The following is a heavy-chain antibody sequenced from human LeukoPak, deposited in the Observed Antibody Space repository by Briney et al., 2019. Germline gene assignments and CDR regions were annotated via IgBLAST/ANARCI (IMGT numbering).Heavy chain of an antibody. CDR2: IIPILGIA. CDR3: ARVFTPISTYYYYGMDV. Sequence: ASVKVSCKASGGTFSSYASGWVRQAPGQGLEWMGRIIPILGIANYAQKFQGRVTITADKSTSTAYMELSSLRSEDTAVYYCARVFTPISTYYYYGMDVWGQGTTVTVSS. D-gene: IGHD2-15*01. CDR1: GGTFSSYA. J-gene: IGHJ6*02. V-gene: IGHV1-69*04.